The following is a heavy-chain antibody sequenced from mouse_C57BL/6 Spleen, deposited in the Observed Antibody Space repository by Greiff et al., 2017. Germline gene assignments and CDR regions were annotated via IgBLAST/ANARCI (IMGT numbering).Heavy chain of an antibody. J-gene: IGHJ2*01. CDR1: GYTFTDYN. D-gene: IGHD4-1*01. CDR2: INPNNGGT. V-gene: IGHV1-18*01. Sequence: VQLQQSGPELVKPGASVKIPCKASGYTFTDYNMDWVKQSHGKSLEWIGDINPNNGGTSYNQKFKGKATLTVDKSSSTAYMELRSLTSEDTAVYYCERSANWDVPFDYWGQGTTLTVSS. CDR3: ERSANWDVPFDY.